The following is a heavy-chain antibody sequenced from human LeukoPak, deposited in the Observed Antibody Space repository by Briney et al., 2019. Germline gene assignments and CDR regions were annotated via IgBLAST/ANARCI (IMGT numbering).Heavy chain of an antibody. CDR3: ARYRSGDVDY. D-gene: IGHD6-19*01. Sequence: ASVKVSCKASGYTFTLYGISWVRQAPGRGLEWMGWITTSNGNTSYAQNLQGRVSLTTDTSTNTAYMELRSLRSDDTAVYYCARYRSGDVDYWGQGTLVTVSS. CDR2: ITTSNGNT. J-gene: IGHJ4*02. V-gene: IGHV1-18*04. CDR1: GYTFTLYG.